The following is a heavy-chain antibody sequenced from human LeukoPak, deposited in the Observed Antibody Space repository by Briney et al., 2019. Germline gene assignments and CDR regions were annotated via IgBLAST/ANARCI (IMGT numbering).Heavy chain of an antibody. J-gene: IGHJ6*04. Sequence: GRSLRLSCTASGFTFGDYAMGWVRQAPGKGLEWVGFIRSKAYGGTTEYAASVKGRFTISRDDSKSIAYLQMNSLKTEDTAVYYCTRGKVPAARNYYYYGMDVWGKGTTVTVSS. CDR2: IRSKAYGGTT. CDR3: TRGKVPAARNYYYYGMDV. CDR1: GFTFGDYA. D-gene: IGHD2-2*01. V-gene: IGHV3-49*04.